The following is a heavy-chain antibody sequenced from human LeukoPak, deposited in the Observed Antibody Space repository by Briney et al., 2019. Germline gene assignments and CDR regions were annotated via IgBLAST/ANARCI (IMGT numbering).Heavy chain of an antibody. V-gene: IGHV4-4*07. CDR1: GGSISKYY. CDR3: ARDKSRTYGSADAFDI. CDR2: IYFSGST. Sequence: PSETLSLTCTVSGGSISKYYWNWIRQPAAKGLEWIGRIYFSGSTNNNPSLKSRVTMSVDTSKTQFSLKLSSVTAADPAVYYCARDKSRTYGSADAFDIWGQGTMVTVSS. D-gene: IGHD3-10*01. J-gene: IGHJ3*02.